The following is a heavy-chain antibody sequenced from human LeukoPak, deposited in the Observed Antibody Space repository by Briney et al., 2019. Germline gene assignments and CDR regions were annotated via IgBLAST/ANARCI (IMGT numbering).Heavy chain of an antibody. D-gene: IGHD1-1*01. CDR1: GFTFRDYD. CDR3: AKDGREGAFDV. V-gene: IGHV3-11*01. CDR2: ISSSDRTI. J-gene: IGHJ3*01. Sequence: GGSLRLSCAASGFTFRDYDMTWIRQAPGKGLEWVSYISSSDRTIYNAESVKGRFTISRDNAKNSLYLQMNSLTTEDIAFYYCAKDGREGAFDVWGQGTLVTVSS.